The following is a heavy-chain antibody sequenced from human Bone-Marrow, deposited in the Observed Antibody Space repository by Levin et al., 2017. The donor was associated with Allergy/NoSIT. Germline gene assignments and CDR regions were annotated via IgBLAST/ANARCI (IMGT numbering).Heavy chain of an antibody. CDR2: ISWNSAII. J-gene: IGHJ6*02. CDR1: GFIFDDHV. V-gene: IGHV3-9*01. Sequence: AGGSLRLSCTASGFIFDDHVMHWVRQSPGKGLEWVSSISWNSAIIGYADSVKGRFTVSRDNAKNSLYLQMNSLRPEDTALYYCAAIKVDVWGQGTTVIVSS. CDR3: AAIKVDV.